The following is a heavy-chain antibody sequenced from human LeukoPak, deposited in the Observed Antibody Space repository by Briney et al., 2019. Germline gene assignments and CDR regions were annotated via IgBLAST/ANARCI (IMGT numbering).Heavy chain of an antibody. D-gene: IGHD3-22*01. CDR3: ARGGSYFDISGYYFY. CDR1: GFTVGSNT. J-gene: IGHJ4*02. V-gene: IGHV3-66*01. Sequence: GSLRLSCAASGFTVGSNTMSWVRQAPGKGLEWVSIIYSGGSTSYADSVKGRFTISRDNSKNTLYLQMNRLRTEDTAVYYCARGGSYFDISGYYFYWGQGTLVTVSS. CDR2: IYSGGST.